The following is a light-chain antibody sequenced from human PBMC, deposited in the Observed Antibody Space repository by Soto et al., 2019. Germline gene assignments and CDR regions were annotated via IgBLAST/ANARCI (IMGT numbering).Light chain of an antibody. J-gene: IGLJ2*01. CDR2: DVT. CDR3: SSYRSSSTFVV. Sequence: QSDLTQPASVSGSPGQSITISCTGTSSDVGGYNYVSWYQQHPGKAPKLMIYDVTNRPSGVSNRFSGSKSGNTASLTISGLQAEDEADYYCSSYRSSSTFVVFGGGTQLTVL. CDR1: SSDVGGYNY. V-gene: IGLV2-14*01.